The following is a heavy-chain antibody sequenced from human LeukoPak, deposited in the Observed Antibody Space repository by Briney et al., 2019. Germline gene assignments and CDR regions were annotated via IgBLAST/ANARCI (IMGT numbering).Heavy chain of an antibody. Sequence: PSETLSLTCTVSGGSISSSSYYWGWIRQPPGKWLEWIGSIYYSGSTYYNPSLKSRVTISVDTSKNQFSLKLSSVTAADTAVYYCARVLWFGELSAFDIWGQGTMVTVSS. CDR2: IYYSGST. CDR1: GGSISSSSYY. CDR3: ARVLWFGELSAFDI. D-gene: IGHD3-10*01. V-gene: IGHV4-39*07. J-gene: IGHJ3*02.